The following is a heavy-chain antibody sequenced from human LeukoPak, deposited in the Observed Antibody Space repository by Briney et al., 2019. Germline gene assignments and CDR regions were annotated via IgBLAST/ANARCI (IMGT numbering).Heavy chain of an antibody. D-gene: IGHD3-9*01. Sequence: GASVKVSCKASGYTFTSYGISWVRQAPGQGLEWMGWISAYNGNTNYAQKLQGRVTMTTDTSTSTACMELRSLRSDDTAVYYCARERDYDILTGYYGYYYGMDVWGKGTTVTVSS. CDR3: ARERDYDILTGYYGYYYGMDV. CDR1: GYTFTSYG. V-gene: IGHV1-18*04. J-gene: IGHJ6*04. CDR2: ISAYNGNT.